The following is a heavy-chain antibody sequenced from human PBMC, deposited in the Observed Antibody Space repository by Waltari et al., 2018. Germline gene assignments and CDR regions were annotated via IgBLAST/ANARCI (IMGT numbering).Heavy chain of an antibody. Sequence: EVQLVESGGGLVQPGGSLRLSGAASGFTLRNHWAHWVRQAPGKGLGWVSRIDMDGRTTSYADSVKGRFTISRDNAKNTVYLQMDFLRDEDTAMYHCTRVEVGSAGTFDVWGQGTMVTVSS. D-gene: IGHD2-2*03. CDR1: GFTLRNHW. CDR3: TRVEVGSAGTFDV. CDR2: IDMDGRTT. V-gene: IGHV3-74*01. J-gene: IGHJ3*01.